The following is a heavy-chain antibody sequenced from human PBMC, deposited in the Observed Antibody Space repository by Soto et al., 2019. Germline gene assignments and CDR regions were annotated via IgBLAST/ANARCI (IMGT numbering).Heavy chain of an antibody. CDR2: INSDGSST. Sequence: GSLRLSCAASGFTFSSYWMHWVRQAPGKGLVWVSRINSDGSSTSYADSVKGRFTISRDNAKNTLYLQMNSLRAEDTAVYYCARGSLGYCSGGSCPKLFDYWGQGTLVTVSS. CDR1: GFTFSSYW. D-gene: IGHD2-15*01. CDR3: ARGSLGYCSGGSCPKLFDY. V-gene: IGHV3-74*01. J-gene: IGHJ4*02.